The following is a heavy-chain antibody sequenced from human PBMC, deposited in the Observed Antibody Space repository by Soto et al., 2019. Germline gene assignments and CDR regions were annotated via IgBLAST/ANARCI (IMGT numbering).Heavy chain of an antibody. J-gene: IGHJ6*02. D-gene: IGHD3-10*01. CDR2: IYNSGRGST. CDR3: ARHRGSGSNYYYYGMDV. V-gene: IGHV4-59*01. Sequence: SETLSLTCSVSGSSMTSYYWHWIRQAPGKGLEWIGFIYNSGRGSTGSNPSLTSRVTFSIETSKNQFSLKLNSVTAADTAVYYCARHRGSGSNYYYYGMDVWGQGTTVTVSS. CDR1: GSSMTSYY.